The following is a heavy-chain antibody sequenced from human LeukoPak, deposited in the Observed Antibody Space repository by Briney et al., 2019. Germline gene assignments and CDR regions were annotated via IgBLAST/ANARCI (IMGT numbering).Heavy chain of an antibody. J-gene: IGHJ5*02. V-gene: IGHV4-39*07. CDR3: AREQGIVVGSNWFDP. Sequence: SETLSLTCTVSGVSISSSNSYWGWIRQPPGKGLEWIGSIYYTGNTYYNASLKSRVTISIDTSKNQISLKLSSVTAADTAVYYCAREQGIVVGSNWFDPWGQGTLVTVSS. CDR1: GVSISSSNSY. D-gene: IGHD3-22*01. CDR2: IYYTGNT.